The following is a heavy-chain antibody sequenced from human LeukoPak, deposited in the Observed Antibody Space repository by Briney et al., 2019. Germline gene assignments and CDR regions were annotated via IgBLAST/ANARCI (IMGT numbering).Heavy chain of an antibody. V-gene: IGHV4-34*01. CDR2: INQSGAT. D-gene: IGHD6-19*01. Sequence: PSETLSLTCTFYGGSLSGYFWSWIRQPPGKGLEWVGEINQSGATNYNPSLKSRVTISVDTSKNQFSLRLSPVTAADTAVYYCAREYSSGWYIDRYYYYGMDVWDQGTTVTVSS. CDR3: AREYSSGWYIDRYYYYGMDV. J-gene: IGHJ6*02. CDR1: GGSLSGYF.